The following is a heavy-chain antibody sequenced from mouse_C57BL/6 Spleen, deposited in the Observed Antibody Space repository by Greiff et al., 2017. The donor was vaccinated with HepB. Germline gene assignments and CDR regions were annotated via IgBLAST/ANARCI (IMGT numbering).Heavy chain of an antibody. CDR2: IDPSDSYT. CDR1: GYTFTSYW. J-gene: IGHJ3*01. Sequence: QVQLQQPGAELVKPGASVKLSCKASGYTFTSYWMQWVKQRPGQGLEWIGEIDPSDSYTNYNQKFKGKATLTVDTSSSTADMQLSSLTSEDSAVYYGARRGAPGFAYWGQGTLVTVSA. D-gene: IGHD3-1*01. CDR3: ARRGAPGFAY. V-gene: IGHV1-50*01.